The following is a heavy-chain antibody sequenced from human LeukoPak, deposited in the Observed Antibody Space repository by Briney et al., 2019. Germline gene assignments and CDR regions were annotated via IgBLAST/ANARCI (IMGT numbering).Heavy chain of an antibody. CDR3: ARDGDYYDSSGYCIY. CDR2: IYYSGST. CDR1: GFTFSSYE. V-gene: IGHV4-39*07. J-gene: IGHJ4*02. D-gene: IGHD3-22*01. Sequence: GSLRLSCAASGFTFSSYEMNWVRQAPGKGLEWIGSIYYSGSTYYNPSLKSRVTISVDTSKNQFSLKLSSVTAADTAVYYCARDGDYYDSSGYCIYWGQGTLVTVSS.